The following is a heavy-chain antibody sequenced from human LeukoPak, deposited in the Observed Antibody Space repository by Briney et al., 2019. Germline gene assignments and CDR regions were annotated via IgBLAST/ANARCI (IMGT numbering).Heavy chain of an antibody. V-gene: IGHV4-39*07. Sequence: SETLSLTCTVSGGSISTSNYYWGWIRQPPGKGLEWIGSIYHSGSTYYNPSLKSRVTISVDTSKNQLSLKLSSVTAADTAVYFCARAYRSSWYANWFDPWGQGTLVTVSS. J-gene: IGHJ5*02. CDR1: GGSISTSNYY. CDR3: ARAYRSSWYANWFDP. CDR2: IYHSGST. D-gene: IGHD6-13*01.